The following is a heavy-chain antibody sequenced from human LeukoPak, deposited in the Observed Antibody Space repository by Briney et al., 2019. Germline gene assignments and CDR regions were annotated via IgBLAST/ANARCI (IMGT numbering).Heavy chain of an antibody. V-gene: IGHV3-49*04. CDR1: GFAFGDYS. J-gene: IGHJ6*03. Sequence: PGGSLRLSCTASGFAFGDYSMSWVRQAPGKGLEWVGLIRIKAYGGTTESAASVKDRFTISRDDSKSIAYLQMNSVKTEDTAVYYCTQSFNNYYYMGVWGKGTTVTVSS. CDR2: IRIKAYGGTT. D-gene: IGHD3-16*02. CDR3: TQSFNNYYYMGV.